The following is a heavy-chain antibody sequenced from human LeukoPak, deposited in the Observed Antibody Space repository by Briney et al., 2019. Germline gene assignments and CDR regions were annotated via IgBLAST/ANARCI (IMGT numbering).Heavy chain of an antibody. J-gene: IGHJ6*02. V-gene: IGHV4-59*01. D-gene: IGHD6-19*01. Sequence: PSETLSHTCTVSGGSISSYYWSWIRQPPGKGLEWIGYIYYSGSTNYNPSLKSRVTISVDTSKNQFSLKLSSVTAADTAVYYCARGGSPRYYYGMDVWGQGTTVTVSS. CDR3: ARGGSPRYYYGMDV. CDR1: GGSISSYY. CDR2: IYYSGST.